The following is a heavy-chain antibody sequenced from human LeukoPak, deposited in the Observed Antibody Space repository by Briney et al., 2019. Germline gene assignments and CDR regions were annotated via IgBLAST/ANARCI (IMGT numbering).Heavy chain of an antibody. Sequence: LETLSLTCIVSGGSISSYYWSWIRQPPGKGLEWIGYIYSSGNTNSKPSLKSRVTISVDTSKSQFSLKMTSVTAADTAVYYCARQGSGGRAFDIWGQGTMVTVSS. CDR2: IYSSGNT. CDR1: GGSISSYY. D-gene: IGHD1-26*01. J-gene: IGHJ3*02. CDR3: ARQGSGGRAFDI. V-gene: IGHV4-59*08.